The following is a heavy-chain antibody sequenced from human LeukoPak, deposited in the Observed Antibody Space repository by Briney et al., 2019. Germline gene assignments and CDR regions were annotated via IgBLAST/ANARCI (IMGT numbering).Heavy chain of an antibody. D-gene: IGHD2-2*01. CDR3: ARDPGYCSSTSCYYYFDY. CDR2: IYYSGST. J-gene: IGHJ4*02. V-gene: IGHV4-59*01. CDR1: GGSISSYY. Sequence: LETLSLTCTVSGGSISSYYWSWIRQPPGKGLEWIGYIYYSGSTNYNPSLKSRVTISVDTSKNQFSLKLSSVTAADTAVYYCARDPGYCSSTSCYYYFDYWGQGTLVTVSS.